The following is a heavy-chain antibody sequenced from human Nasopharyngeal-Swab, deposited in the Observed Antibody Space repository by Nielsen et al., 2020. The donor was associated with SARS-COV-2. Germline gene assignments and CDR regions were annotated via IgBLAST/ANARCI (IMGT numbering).Heavy chain of an antibody. J-gene: IGHJ4*02. CDR1: GGTFSSYA. V-gene: IGHV1-69*04. Sequence: SVKVSCKASGGTFSSYAISWVRQAPGQGLEWMGRIIPILGIANYAQKFQGRVTITADKSTSTAYMELSSLRSEDTAVYYCARDIPVGRVRGVRRSPSTDYFDYWGQGTLVTVSS. CDR3: ARDIPVGRVRGVRRSPSTDYFDY. D-gene: IGHD3-10*01. CDR2: IIPILGIA.